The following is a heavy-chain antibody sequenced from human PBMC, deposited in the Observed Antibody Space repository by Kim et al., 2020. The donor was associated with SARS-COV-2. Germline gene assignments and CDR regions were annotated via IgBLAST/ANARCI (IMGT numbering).Heavy chain of an antibody. Sequence: GGSLRLSCAASGFTFSSYAMHWVRQAPGKGLEWVAVISYDGSNKYYADSVKGRFTISRDNSKNTLYLQMNSLRAEDTAVYYCARVPSPYAENCSGGSCPYPPPRYWGQGTLVTVSS. V-gene: IGHV3-30*04. CDR2: ISYDGSNK. D-gene: IGHD2-15*01. J-gene: IGHJ4*02. CDR1: GFTFSSYA. CDR3: ARVPSPYAENCSGGSCPYPPPRY.